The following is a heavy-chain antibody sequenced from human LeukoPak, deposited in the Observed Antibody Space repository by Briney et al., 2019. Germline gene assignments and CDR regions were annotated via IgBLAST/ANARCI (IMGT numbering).Heavy chain of an antibody. CDR1: GGSFSGYY. CDR2: INHSGST. D-gene: IGHD2-2*01. CDR3: ATWDKVPAAMTRGGWFDP. J-gene: IGHJ5*02. Sequence: PLETLSLTCAVYGGSFSGYYWSWIRQPPGKGLEWIGEINHSGSTNYNPSLKSRVTISVDTSKNQFSLKLSSVTAADTAVYYCATWDKVPAAMTRGGWFDPWGQGTLVTVSS. V-gene: IGHV4-34*01.